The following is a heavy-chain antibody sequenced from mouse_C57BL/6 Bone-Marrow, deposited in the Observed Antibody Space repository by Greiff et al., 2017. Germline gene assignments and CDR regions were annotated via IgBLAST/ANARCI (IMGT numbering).Heavy chain of an antibody. CDR2: IYPGDGDT. J-gene: IGHJ4*01. D-gene: IGHD1-1*01. V-gene: IGHV1-80*01. CDR3: ARSAITTVVATDAMDY. CDR1: GYAFSSYW. Sequence: VQLQQSGAELVKPGASVKISCKASGYAFSSYWMNWVKQRPGKGLEWIGQIYPGDGDTNYNGKFKGKATLTADKSSSTAYMQRSSLASEDSAVYFCARSAITTVVATDAMDYWGQGTSVTVSS.